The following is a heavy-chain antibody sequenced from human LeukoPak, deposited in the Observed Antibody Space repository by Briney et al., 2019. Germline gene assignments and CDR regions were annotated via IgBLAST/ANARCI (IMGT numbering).Heavy chain of an antibody. Sequence: GGSLRLSCAASGFTVSSNYMSWVRQAPGKGLEWISVIYSSGSTYYADSVKGRFTISRDTSKNTLYLQMNSLRAEDTVVYYCARGPGYYGSGTYAFDIWGQGTMVTVSS. D-gene: IGHD3-10*01. V-gene: IGHV3-66*02. J-gene: IGHJ3*02. CDR1: GFTVSSNY. CDR2: IYSSGST. CDR3: ARGPGYYGSGTYAFDI.